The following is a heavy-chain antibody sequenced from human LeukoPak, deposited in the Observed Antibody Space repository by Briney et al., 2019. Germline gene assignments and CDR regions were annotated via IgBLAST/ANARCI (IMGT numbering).Heavy chain of an antibody. CDR1: GYTSTGYY. V-gene: IGHV1-2*02. D-gene: IGHD3-22*01. Sequence: ASVKVSCKASGYTSTGYYMHWVRQAPGQGLEWMGWINPNSGGTNYAQKFQGRVTMTRDTSISTAYMELSRLRSDDTAVYYCARAITMIVVVMGYWGQGTLVTVSS. CDR3: ARAITMIVVVMGY. CDR2: INPNSGGT. J-gene: IGHJ4*02.